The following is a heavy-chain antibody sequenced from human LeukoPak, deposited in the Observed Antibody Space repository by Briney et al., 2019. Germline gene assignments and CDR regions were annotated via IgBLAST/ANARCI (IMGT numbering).Heavy chain of an antibody. CDR2: INSDGSST. V-gene: IGHV3-74*01. CDR3: ARDYRSDAFDI. J-gene: IGHJ3*02. Sequence: GGSLRLSCAASGFTFSSYWMQWVRQAPGKGLVWVSRINSDGSSTSYADSVKGRFTISRDNARNTLYLQMNSLRAEDTAVYYCARDYRSDAFDIWGQGTMVTVSS. CDR1: GFTFSSYW. D-gene: IGHD1-26*01.